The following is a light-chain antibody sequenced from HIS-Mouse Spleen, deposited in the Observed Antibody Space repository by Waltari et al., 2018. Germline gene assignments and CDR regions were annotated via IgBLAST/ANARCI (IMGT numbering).Light chain of an antibody. Sequence: SYVLTPPPSVSVAPGKTARITCGGNNIGSKSGHGYQQKPGQAPVLVVYDDSDRPSGIPERFSGSNSGNTATLTISRVEAGDEADYYCQVWDSSSDHVVFGGGTKLTVL. J-gene: IGLJ2*01. CDR2: DDS. V-gene: IGLV3-21*03. CDR1: NIGSKS. CDR3: QVWDSSSDHVV.